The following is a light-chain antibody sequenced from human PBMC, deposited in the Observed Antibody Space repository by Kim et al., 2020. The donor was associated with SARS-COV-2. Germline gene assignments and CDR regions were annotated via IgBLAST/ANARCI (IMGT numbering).Light chain of an antibody. CDR3: QQANTFPFT. CDR1: QDISSW. V-gene: IGKV1-12*01. J-gene: IGKJ3*01. CDR2: AAS. Sequence: ASLGDRVTVICRASQDISSWLAWYQQKPGQAPKLLIYAASTLHSGVPSRFSGSGSGTDFTLTISSLQPEDFGTYYCQQANTFPFTFGPGTKVDIK.